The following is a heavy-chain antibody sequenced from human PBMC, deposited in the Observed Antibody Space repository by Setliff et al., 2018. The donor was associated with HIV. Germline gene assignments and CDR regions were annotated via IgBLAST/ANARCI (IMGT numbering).Heavy chain of an antibody. CDR3: ARANYGFDY. Sequence: GGSLRLSCAASGFTFSNYAMSWVRQAPGKGLEWVSGFSGSGGGTYYADSVKGRFSISRDNSKNTLFLQMNSLRVEDTAVYYCARANYGFDYWGQGTLVTVSS. V-gene: IGHV3-23*01. D-gene: IGHD4-17*01. J-gene: IGHJ4*02. CDR1: GFTFSNYA. CDR2: FSGSGGGT.